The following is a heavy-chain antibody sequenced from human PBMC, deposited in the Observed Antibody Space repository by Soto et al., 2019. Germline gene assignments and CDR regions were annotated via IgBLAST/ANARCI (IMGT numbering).Heavy chain of an antibody. CDR3: ARRIAATETIDY. CDR2: IYYAGST. Sequence: SETLSLTWTVCGGSTISDYWSWIRQPLGRGLEWIGFIYYAGSTKYNPSLNSRVTISVDTSKNPVSLTVTSVTAADTAVYYCARRIAATETIDYWGQGTLVTVSS. V-gene: IGHV4-59*08. D-gene: IGHD5-12*01. J-gene: IGHJ4*01. CDR1: GGSTISDY.